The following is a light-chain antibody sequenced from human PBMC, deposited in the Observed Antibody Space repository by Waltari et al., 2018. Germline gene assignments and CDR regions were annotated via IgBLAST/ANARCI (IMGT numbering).Light chain of an antibody. CDR1: QSVLYSSNNKNQ. J-gene: IGKJ2*01. CDR3: QQYYITPYS. Sequence: DIVMTQSPDSLAVSLGERATINCKSSQSVLYSSNNKNQLAWYQQKPGQPPKLLIYWASTREAGVPDRFSCSGSGTDFTLTISSRQAEDVAVYYCQQYYITPYSFGQGTKLEIK. CDR2: WAS. V-gene: IGKV4-1*01.